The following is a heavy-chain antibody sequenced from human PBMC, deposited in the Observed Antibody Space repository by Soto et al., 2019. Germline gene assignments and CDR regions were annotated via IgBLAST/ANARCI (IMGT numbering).Heavy chain of an antibody. Sequence: ASVKVSCKASGYTFTSYGISWVRQAPGQGLEWMGWISAYNGNTNYAQKLQGRVTMTTDTSTSTAYMELRSLRSDDTAVYYCARVNYESPYHVPRFLEWLTESPFDYWGQGTLVTVSS. CDR1: GYTFTSYG. V-gene: IGHV1-18*01. CDR2: ISAYNGNT. CDR3: ARVNYESPYHVPRFLEWLTESPFDY. J-gene: IGHJ4*02. D-gene: IGHD3-3*01.